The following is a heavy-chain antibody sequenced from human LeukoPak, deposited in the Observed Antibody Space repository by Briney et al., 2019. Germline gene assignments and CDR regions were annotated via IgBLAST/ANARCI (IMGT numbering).Heavy chain of an antibody. V-gene: IGHV1-8*01. CDR1: GYSFASYD. J-gene: IGHJ6*02. Sequence: GASVKVSCKASGYSFASYDINWVRQAPGQGLEWMGWMNPNSGNSGHAQKFQGRVTMTRNTSTSTAYMELTSLTSGDTAVYYCARVIRYYYGMDVWGQGTTVTVSS. CDR2: MNPNSGNS. CDR3: ARVIRYYYGMDV.